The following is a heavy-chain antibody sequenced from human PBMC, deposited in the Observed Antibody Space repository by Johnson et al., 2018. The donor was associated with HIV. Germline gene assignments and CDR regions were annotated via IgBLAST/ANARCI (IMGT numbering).Heavy chain of an antibody. Sequence: QVQLVESGGGVVQPGRSLRLSCAASGFTFSSYAMHWVRQAPGKGLEWVAVISYDGSNKYYADSVKGRFTISRDNSNNTLYLQMNSLRAEDTAVYYCAREAGTAFDIWGQGTMVTVSS. CDR2: ISYDGSNK. J-gene: IGHJ3*02. CDR1: GFTFSSYA. CDR3: AREAGTAFDI. V-gene: IGHV3-30*04.